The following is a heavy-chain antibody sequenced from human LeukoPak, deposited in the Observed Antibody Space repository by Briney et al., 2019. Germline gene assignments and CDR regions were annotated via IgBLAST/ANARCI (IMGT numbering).Heavy chain of an antibody. CDR3: ARESCSGGSCYFGY. V-gene: IGHV1-2*06. Sequence: GASVKVSCKASGYTFTGYYMHWVRQAPGQGLEWMGRINPNSGGTNYAQKFQGRVTMSRDTSINTAYMELSRLRSDDTAVYYCARESCSGGSCYFGYWGQGTLVTVSS. D-gene: IGHD2-15*01. CDR1: GYTFTGYY. CDR2: INPNSGGT. J-gene: IGHJ4*02.